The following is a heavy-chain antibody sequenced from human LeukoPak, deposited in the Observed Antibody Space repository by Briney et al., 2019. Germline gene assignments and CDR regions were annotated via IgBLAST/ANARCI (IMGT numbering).Heavy chain of an antibody. CDR2: AQGDGRLQ. J-gene: IGHJ4*02. D-gene: IGHD3-22*01. Sequence: GGSLRLSCAASGFTVSNTYMSWVRQAPGKGLEWVAAAQGDGRLQYYADSVKGRFTISKDISKSTLYVQMNSLRAEDTAVYYCATGGGFYYGHWGQGTLVTVSS. CDR3: ATGGGFYYGH. CDR1: GFTVSNTY. V-gene: IGHV3-33*08.